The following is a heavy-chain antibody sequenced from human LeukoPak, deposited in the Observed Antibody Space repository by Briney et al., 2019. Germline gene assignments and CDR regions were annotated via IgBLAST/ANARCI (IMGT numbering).Heavy chain of an antibody. D-gene: IGHD4-11*01. CDR2: NYYSRST. J-gene: IGHJ4*02. V-gene: IGHV4-59*07. Sequence: PSDTLSPTLTVSGRSIIVYYWSWIPDPPRGRLGSIGYNYYSRSTNYNPSLQSRVTISVDTSKNHFSLKLSSVTAADTAVYYCARVWTTVTMCHFDCWGQGTLVTVSS. CDR3: ARVWTTVTMCHFDC. CDR1: GRSIIVYY.